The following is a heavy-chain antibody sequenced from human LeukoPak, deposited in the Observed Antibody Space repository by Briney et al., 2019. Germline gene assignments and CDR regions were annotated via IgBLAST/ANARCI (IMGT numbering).Heavy chain of an antibody. J-gene: IGHJ5*02. CDR1: GYSFTSYW. D-gene: IGHD3-16*01. Sequence: GESLKISCKGSGYSFTSYWIGWVRQMPGKGLEWMGIIYPADSETRYSPSFQGQVTISADKSTTTAYLQWNNLKASDTAMYYWARQNKPREQLFGGGWFAPGGKGPRVTVSS. CDR3: ARQNKPREQLFGGGWFAP. CDR2: IYPADSET. V-gene: IGHV5-51*01.